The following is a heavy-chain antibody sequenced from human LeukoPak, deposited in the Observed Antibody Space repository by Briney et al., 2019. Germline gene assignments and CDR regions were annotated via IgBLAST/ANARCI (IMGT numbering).Heavy chain of an antibody. D-gene: IGHD6-13*01. CDR2: ISYDGSNK. CDR1: GFAFSSYA. V-gene: IGHV3-30-3*01. Sequence: GRSLRLSCAASGFAFSSYAMHWVRQAPGKGLEWVAVISYDGSNKYYADSVKGRFTISRDNSKNTLYPQMNSLRAEDTAVYYCARDYSSSWYEFDYWGQGTLVTVSS. CDR3: ARDYSSSWYEFDY. J-gene: IGHJ4*02.